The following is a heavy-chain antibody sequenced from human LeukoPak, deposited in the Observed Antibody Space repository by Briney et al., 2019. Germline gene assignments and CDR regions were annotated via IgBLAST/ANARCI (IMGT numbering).Heavy chain of an antibody. J-gene: IGHJ4*02. Sequence: GGSLRLSCAASGFTLSSYWMSWVRQAPGKGLEWVANIKQDGSEKYYVDSVKGRFTISRDSAKNTLYLQMDSLRAEDTAVYYCARTSGTGWSYWGQGTLVIVSS. CDR1: GFTLSSYW. CDR2: IKQDGSEK. V-gene: IGHV3-7*01. D-gene: IGHD3-9*01. CDR3: ARTSGTGWSY.